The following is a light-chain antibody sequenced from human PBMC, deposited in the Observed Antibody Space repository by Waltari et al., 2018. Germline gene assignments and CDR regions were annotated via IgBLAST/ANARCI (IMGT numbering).Light chain of an antibody. CDR2: INSDGSH. J-gene: IGLJ3*02. Sequence: LVLTQSPSASASLGASVKLTCTLDSGHSSNIVAWLQQQPEKGPRYLMKINSDGSHSKGDEIPDRFSGSSSVAERYLTSSSVQSEDEADYYCQTGGHGTWVFGGGTKLTVL. V-gene: IGLV4-69*01. CDR1: SGHSSNI. CDR3: QTGGHGTWV.